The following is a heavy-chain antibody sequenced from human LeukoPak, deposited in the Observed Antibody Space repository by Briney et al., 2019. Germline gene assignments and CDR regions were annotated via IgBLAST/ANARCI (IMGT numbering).Heavy chain of an antibody. CDR3: ATRGRSGYYYGMDV. V-gene: IGHV3-66*01. CDR2: ISTRGTT. J-gene: IGHJ6*02. D-gene: IGHD1-26*01. CDR1: GVTLSNYG. Sequence: GGSLRLSCAVSGVTLSNYGMSWARQAPGKGLEWVSIISTRGTTYYADSVKGRFTISRDNSQNTLYLQMNSLRAEDTAVYYCATRGRSGYYYGMDVWGQGTTVTVSS.